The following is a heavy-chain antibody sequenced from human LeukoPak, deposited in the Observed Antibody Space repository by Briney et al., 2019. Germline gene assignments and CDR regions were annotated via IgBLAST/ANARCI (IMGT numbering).Heavy chain of an antibody. CDR2: ISAYNGNK. CDR3: ARDQGLWFGELLMSPYYYGMDV. D-gene: IGHD3-10*01. V-gene: IGHV1-18*01. Sequence: GASVKVSCKASGYTFTSYGISWVRQAPGQGLEWMGWISAYNGNKNYAQKLQGRVTMTTDTSTSTAYMELRSLRSDDTAVYYCARDQGLWFGELLMSPYYYGMDVWGQGTTVTVSS. J-gene: IGHJ6*02. CDR1: GYTFTSYG.